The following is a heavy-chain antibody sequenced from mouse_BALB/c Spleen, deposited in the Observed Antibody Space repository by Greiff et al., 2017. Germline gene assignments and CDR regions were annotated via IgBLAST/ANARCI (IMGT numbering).Heavy chain of an antibody. D-gene: IGHD2-1*01. CDR2: INPGSGGT. J-gene: IGHJ1*01. V-gene: IGHV1-54*01. Sequence: QVQLQQSGAELVRPGTSVKVSCKASGYAFTNYLIEWVKQRPGQGLEWIGVINPGSGGTNYNEKFKGKATLTADKSSSTAYMQLSSLTSDDSAVYFCARSGGNYGGPYWYFDVWGAGTTVTVSS. CDR1: GYAFTNYL. CDR3: ARSGGNYGGPYWYFDV.